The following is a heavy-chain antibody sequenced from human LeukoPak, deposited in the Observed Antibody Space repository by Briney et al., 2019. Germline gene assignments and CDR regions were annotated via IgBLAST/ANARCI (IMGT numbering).Heavy chain of an antibody. D-gene: IGHD6-19*01. J-gene: IGHJ4*02. CDR2: IYTSGST. V-gene: IGHV4-4*07. CDR3: AREGIAVGIFDY. Sequence: KASETLSLTCTVSGGSISSYYWSWIRQPAGKGLEWIGRIYTSGSTNYNPSLKSRVTMSVDTPKNQFSLKLSSVTAADTAVYYCAREGIAVGIFDYWGQGTLVTVSS. CDR1: GGSISSYY.